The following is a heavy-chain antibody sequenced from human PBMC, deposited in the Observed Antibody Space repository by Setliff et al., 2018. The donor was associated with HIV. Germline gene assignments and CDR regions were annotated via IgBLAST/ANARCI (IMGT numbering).Heavy chain of an antibody. CDR3: ARDPPLAAAGGPDAFDI. Sequence: ASVKVSCKASGYTFTSYGISWVRQAPGQGLEWMGWISAYNGNTNYAQKRQGRVTMTTDTSTSTAYMELRSLRSDDTAVYYCARDPPLAAAGGPDAFDIWGQGTMVTVSS. J-gene: IGHJ3*02. CDR1: GYTFTSYG. V-gene: IGHV1-18*01. CDR2: ISAYNGNT. D-gene: IGHD6-13*01.